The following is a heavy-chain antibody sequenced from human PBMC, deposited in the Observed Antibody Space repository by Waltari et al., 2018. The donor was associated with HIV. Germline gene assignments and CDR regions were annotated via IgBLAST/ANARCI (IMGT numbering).Heavy chain of an antibody. V-gene: IGHV3-15*01. J-gene: IGHJ4*02. CDR3: TSTGGGITDY. CDR1: GFTLTNAW. Sequence: EVQLVESGGGLVKPGESIRLSCAASGFTLTNAWMSLVRQAPGKGLEWVGRIKSEDDGGTTDYAAPVKGRFTISRDDSKNALYLQMNSLKTEDTALYYCTSTGGGITDYWGQGTLVTVSS. D-gene: IGHD2-15*01. CDR2: IKSEDDGGTT.